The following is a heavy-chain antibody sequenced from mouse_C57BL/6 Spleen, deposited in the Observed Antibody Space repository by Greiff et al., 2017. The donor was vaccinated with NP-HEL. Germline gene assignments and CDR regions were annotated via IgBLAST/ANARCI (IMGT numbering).Heavy chain of an antibody. D-gene: IGHD1-1*01. Sequence: QVQLQQPGAELVKPGASVKLSCKASGYTFTSYWMHWVKQRPGRGLEWIGRIDPNSGGTKYNEKFKSKATLTVDKPSSTAYMQLSSLTSEDSAVYYGARSSWREAWFAYWGQGTLVTVSA. CDR3: ARSSWREAWFAY. V-gene: IGHV1-72*01. J-gene: IGHJ3*01. CDR1: GYTFTSYW. CDR2: IDPNSGGT.